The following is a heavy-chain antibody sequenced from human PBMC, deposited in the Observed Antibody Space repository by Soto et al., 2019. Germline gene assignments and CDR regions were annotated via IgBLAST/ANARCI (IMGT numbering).Heavy chain of an antibody. CDR3: ARGTKWNDYDYRLDV. D-gene: IGHD1-20*01. Sequence: PSETLSLTCTVSGDSVSSYYWSWIRQPPGKGLEWIGYIYYGGSTNYNPSLESRVTISVDTSNKQFSLTLTSVTAADTAMYYCARGTKWNDYDYRLDVWGQGTTVTVSS. CDR1: GDSVSSYY. J-gene: IGHJ6*02. V-gene: IGHV4-59*02. CDR2: IYYGGST.